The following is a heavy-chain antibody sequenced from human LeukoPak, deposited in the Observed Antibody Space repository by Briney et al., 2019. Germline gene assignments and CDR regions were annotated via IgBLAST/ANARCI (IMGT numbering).Heavy chain of an antibody. CDR1: GGSISSYY. CDR2: IFHDSGTT. V-gene: IGHV4-59*12. CDR3: GRDHDYYAMDV. Sequence: PSETLSLTCTVSGGSISSYYWSWIRQTPGKGLEWIGSIFHDSGTTYYNPSLKSRVTISVDTSKNQFSLKLSSVTAADTAVYYCGRDHDYYAMDVWGQGSTVTVSS. J-gene: IGHJ6*02.